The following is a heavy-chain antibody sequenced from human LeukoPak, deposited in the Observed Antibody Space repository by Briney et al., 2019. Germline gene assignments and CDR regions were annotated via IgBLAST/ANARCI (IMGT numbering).Heavy chain of an antibody. J-gene: IGHJ4*02. CDR2: ISAYNGNT. Sequence: GASVTVSCTASGYTFTSYGISWVRQAPGQGLEWMGWISAYNGNTNYAQNLRGRVTMTTDTSTTTAYMELRSLRSDDTAVYYCARVSSGHIDYWGQGTLVTVSS. D-gene: IGHD6-19*01. V-gene: IGHV1-18*01. CDR1: GYTFTSYG. CDR3: ARVSSGHIDY.